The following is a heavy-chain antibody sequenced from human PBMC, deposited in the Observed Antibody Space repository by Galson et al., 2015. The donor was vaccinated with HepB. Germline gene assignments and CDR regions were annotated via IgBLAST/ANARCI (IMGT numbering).Heavy chain of an antibody. V-gene: IGHV3-66*01. CDR3: ARCYGDYVGLDY. Sequence: SLRLSCAASGFTVSSNYMSWVRQAPGKGLEWVSVIYSGGSTYCADSVKGRFTISRDNSKNTLYLQMNSLRAEDTAVYYCARCYGDYVGLDYWGQGTLVTVSS. D-gene: IGHD4-17*01. CDR1: GFTVSSNY. CDR2: IYSGGST. J-gene: IGHJ4*02.